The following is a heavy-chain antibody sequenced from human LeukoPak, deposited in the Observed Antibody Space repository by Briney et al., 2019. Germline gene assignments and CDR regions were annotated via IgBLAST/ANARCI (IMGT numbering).Heavy chain of an antibody. D-gene: IGHD3-10*01. CDR3: ARGIIGYNGSGSYLWFDP. J-gene: IGHJ5*02. V-gene: IGHV4-34*01. CDR1: GGSFSGYY. Sequence: NPSETLSLTCAVYGGSFSGYYWSWIRQPPGKGLEWIGEINHSGSTNYNPSLKSRVTISVDTSKNQFSPKLNSVTAADTAVYYCARGIIGYNGSGSYLWFDPWGQGTLVTVSS. CDR2: INHSGST.